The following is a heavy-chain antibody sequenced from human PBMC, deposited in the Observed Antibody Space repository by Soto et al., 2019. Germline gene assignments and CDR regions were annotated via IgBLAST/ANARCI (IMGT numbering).Heavy chain of an antibody. CDR2: INPSSAST. CDR1: GYTFTSYY. CDR3: ARAPGDYFDY. J-gene: IGHJ4*02. V-gene: IGHV1-46*01. Sequence: ASVKVSCKASGYTFTSYYMHWVRQAPGQGLEWMGIINPSSASTSYAQKFQGRVTMTRDTSTSTVYMELSSLRSEDTAVYYCARAPGDYFDYWGQGTLVTVSS.